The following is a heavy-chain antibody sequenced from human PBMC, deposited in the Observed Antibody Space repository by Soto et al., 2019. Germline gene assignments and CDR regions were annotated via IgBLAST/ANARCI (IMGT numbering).Heavy chain of an antibody. D-gene: IGHD6-13*01. V-gene: IGHV3-53*01. J-gene: IGHJ4*02. Sequence: GGSLRLSCAASGFTVSSNYMSWVRQAPGKGLEWVSVIYSGGSTYYADSVKGRFTISRENSKNTLYLQMNSLRAEDTAVYYCARAPGSSSWYIHCGQGTLVTVSS. CDR3: ARAPGSSSWYIH. CDR2: IYSGGST. CDR1: GFTVSSNY.